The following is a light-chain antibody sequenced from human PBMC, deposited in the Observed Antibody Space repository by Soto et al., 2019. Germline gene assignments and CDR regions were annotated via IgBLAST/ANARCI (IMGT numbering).Light chain of an antibody. V-gene: IGKV1-5*01. CDR3: LKYNSAPLT. Sequence: DIQMTQSPSTLSASIGDRVTITCRASQSVSNWLTWYQQKPGKAPNLLIYDASTLESGVPSRFSGGGSGTDFTLTISSLQPEDVAAYYCLKYNSAPLTFGGGTKVDIK. J-gene: IGKJ4*01. CDR2: DAS. CDR1: QSVSNW.